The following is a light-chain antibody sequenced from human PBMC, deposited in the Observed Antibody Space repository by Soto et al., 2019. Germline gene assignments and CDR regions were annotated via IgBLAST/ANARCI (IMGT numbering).Light chain of an antibody. J-gene: IGKJ1*01. V-gene: IGKV1-39*01. CDR2: AAS. Sequence: DIHMTQSPSSLSASVGDRVTITCRASQSISSSLNWYQQKPGKAPKLLIYAASSLQSGVPSRFSGSGSGTDFTLTISSLQPEDFATYYCQQSYSTPRTFGQGTKVDIK. CDR1: QSISSS. CDR3: QQSYSTPRT.